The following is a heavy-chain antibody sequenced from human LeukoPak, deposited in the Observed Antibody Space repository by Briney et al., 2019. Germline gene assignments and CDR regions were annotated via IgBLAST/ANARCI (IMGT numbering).Heavy chain of an antibody. CDR2: IRYDVSTK. D-gene: IGHD3-10*01. V-gene: IGHV3-30*02. Sequence: GGSLTLSCAASGFTFSSYGMHWVRQAPGKGLEWVAFIRYDVSTKDYADSVKGRFTISRDNSKNTLYLQMNSLRAEDTAVYYCAKSRGGLRESDYWGQGTLVTVSS. CDR3: AKSRGGLRESDY. CDR1: GFTFSSYG. J-gene: IGHJ4*02.